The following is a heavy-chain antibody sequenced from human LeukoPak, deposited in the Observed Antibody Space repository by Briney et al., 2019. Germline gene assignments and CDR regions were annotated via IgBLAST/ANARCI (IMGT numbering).Heavy chain of an antibody. D-gene: IGHD2-15*01. Sequence: PGGSPRLSCAASGFTFSSYAMSWVRQAPGKGLEWVSAISGSGGSTYYADSVKGRFTISRDNSKNTLYLQMNSLRAEDTAVYYCAKDRSTYCSGGSCYIHFDYWGQGTLVTVSS. CDR1: GFTFSSYA. CDR2: ISGSGGST. V-gene: IGHV3-23*01. J-gene: IGHJ4*02. CDR3: AKDRSTYCSGGSCYIHFDY.